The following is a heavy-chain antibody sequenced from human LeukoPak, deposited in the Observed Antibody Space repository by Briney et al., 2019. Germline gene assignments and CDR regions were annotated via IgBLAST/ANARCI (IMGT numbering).Heavy chain of an antibody. CDR1: GFTFSSYA. Sequence: GGSLRLSCAASGFTFSSYAMSWVRQAPGKGLEWVSAISGSGGSTYCADSVKGRFTISRDNSKNTLYPQMNSLRAEDTAVYYCAKDVHDILTGYYAFDYWGQGTLVTVSS. CDR2: ISGSGGST. J-gene: IGHJ4*02. CDR3: AKDVHDILTGYYAFDY. V-gene: IGHV3-23*01. D-gene: IGHD3-9*01.